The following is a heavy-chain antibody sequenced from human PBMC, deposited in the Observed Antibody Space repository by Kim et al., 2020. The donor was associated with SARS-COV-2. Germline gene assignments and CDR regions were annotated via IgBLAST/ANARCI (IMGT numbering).Heavy chain of an antibody. D-gene: IGHD2-8*01. CDR2: NGNT. J-gene: IGHJ4*02. CDR3: AIYGAIQK. Sequence: NGNTNYAQKLQGRVTMTTDTSTSTAYMELGSLRSDDTAVYYCAIYGAIQKWGQGTLVTVSS. V-gene: IGHV1-18*01.